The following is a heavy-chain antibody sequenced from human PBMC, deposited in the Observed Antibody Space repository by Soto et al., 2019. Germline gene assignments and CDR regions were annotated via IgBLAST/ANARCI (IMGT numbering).Heavy chain of an antibody. CDR1: GFTFSSYA. J-gene: IGHJ4*01. CDR3: AKGRYSYGPFDY. Sequence: SLRLSCAASGFTFSSYAMSWVRQAPGKGLEWVSGISTSGGSTYYADSVKGRFSISRDNPTNTVFLQMNSLRAEDTAVYYCAKGRYSYGPFDYWGQGTLVTVSS. V-gene: IGHV3-23*01. D-gene: IGHD5-18*01. CDR2: ISTSGGST.